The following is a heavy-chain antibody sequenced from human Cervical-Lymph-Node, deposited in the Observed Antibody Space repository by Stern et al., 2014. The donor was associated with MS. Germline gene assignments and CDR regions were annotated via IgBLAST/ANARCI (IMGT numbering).Heavy chain of an antibody. V-gene: IGHV3-30*18. CDR1: GFNFNNYG. D-gene: IGHD2-21*02. J-gene: IGHJ4*02. CDR3: AKPVLTSISFDS. Sequence: VQLVESGGGVVQPGRSLRLSCAGSGFNFNNYGMPWVRQAPGKGLEWVAFISYDGIAQYYADSAQGRFILTRYRSSITMSPGLDSLRGEVTAVYFCAKPVLTSISFDSWGQGTLVTVSS. CDR2: ISYDGIAQ.